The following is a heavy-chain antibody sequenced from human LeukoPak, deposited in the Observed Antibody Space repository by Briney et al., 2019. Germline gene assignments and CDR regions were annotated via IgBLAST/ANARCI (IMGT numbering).Heavy chain of an antibody. V-gene: IGHV1-18*01. CDR3: AKGYGSGSYYPFDP. CDR2: INAYNHGT. CDR1: GYTFTSYG. Sequence: ASVKVSCKASGYTFTSYGITWVRQAPGQGLEWMGWINAYNHGTNYAPKLQGRVTLTTDTSTSTAYMELRSLRSEDTAVYYCAKGYGSGSYYPFDPWGQGTLVTVSS. J-gene: IGHJ5*02. D-gene: IGHD3-10*01.